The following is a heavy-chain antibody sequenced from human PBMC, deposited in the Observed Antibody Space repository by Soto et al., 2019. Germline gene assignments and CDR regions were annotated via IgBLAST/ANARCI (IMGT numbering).Heavy chain of an antibody. CDR1: GGTFSSYA. D-gene: IGHD2-15*01. CDR2: IIPIFGTT. V-gene: IGHV1-69*01. Sequence: QVQLVQSGAEVKKPGSSVKVSCKASGGTFSSYAMSWVRQAPGQGLEWMGGIIPIFGTTNYAQKFQGRVTITADESTSTAYMELSSLRSEDTAVYYCARELYCSGGSCYSHYYYYGMDVWGQGTTVTVSS. CDR3: ARELYCSGGSCYSHYYYYGMDV. J-gene: IGHJ6*02.